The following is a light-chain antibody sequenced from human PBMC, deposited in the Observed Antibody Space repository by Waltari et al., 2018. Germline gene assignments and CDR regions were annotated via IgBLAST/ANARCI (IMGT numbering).Light chain of an antibody. J-gene: IGLJ3*02. V-gene: IGLV7-43*01. CDR2: STS. Sequence: QTVVTQEPSLTVSPGGTVTLTCTSSTGTVTSGYYPNWFQQKPGQSPRALIFSTSNKHSWTPARFSGSLLATLTLSGVQPEDEAEYFCLLYYGGAHWVFGGGTKLTVL. CDR3: LLYYGGAHWV. CDR1: TGTVTSGYY.